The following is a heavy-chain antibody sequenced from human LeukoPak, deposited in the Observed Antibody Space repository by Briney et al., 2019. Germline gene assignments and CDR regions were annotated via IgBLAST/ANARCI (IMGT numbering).Heavy chain of an antibody. D-gene: IGHD5-24*01. CDR2: LSWNSGSI. CDR3: AKGPGMATVKRYLDY. CDR1: GFTFDDHA. J-gene: IGHJ4*02. Sequence: GGSLRLSCAASGFTFDDHAVHWVRHAPGKGLEWVSGLSWNSGSIGYADSVKGRFTISRDNAKNSLYLQMNSLRAEDTALYYCAKGPGMATVKRYLDYWGQGTLVTVSS. V-gene: IGHV3-9*01.